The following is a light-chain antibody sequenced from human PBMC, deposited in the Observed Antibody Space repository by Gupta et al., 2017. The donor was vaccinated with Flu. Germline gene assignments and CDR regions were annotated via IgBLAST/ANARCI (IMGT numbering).Light chain of an antibody. Sequence: NIGTERVHWYQQQPGQAPAVVVFADSDRPSHIPERFSGSKPGNTATLTISRVEVGDEADYYCLVFDYTSDFPLYVVGTGTKVTVL. J-gene: IGLJ1*01. V-gene: IGLV3-21*02. CDR1: NIGTER. CDR3: LVFDYTSDFPLYV. CDR2: ADS.